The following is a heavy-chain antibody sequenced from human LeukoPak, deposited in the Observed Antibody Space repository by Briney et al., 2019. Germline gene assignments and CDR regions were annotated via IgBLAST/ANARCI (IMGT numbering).Heavy chain of an antibody. CDR2: ISAYNGNT. Sequence: ASVKVSCKASGYTFTTYGIAWVRQAPGQGLEWMGWISAYNGNTNYAQKFQGRVTMTTDTSTSTAYMELSSLGSEDTAVYYCARARSPSSGYLLRDHNWFDPWGQGTLVTVSS. V-gene: IGHV1-18*01. CDR3: ARARSPSSGYLLRDHNWFDP. D-gene: IGHD3-22*01. CDR1: GYTFTTYG. J-gene: IGHJ5*02.